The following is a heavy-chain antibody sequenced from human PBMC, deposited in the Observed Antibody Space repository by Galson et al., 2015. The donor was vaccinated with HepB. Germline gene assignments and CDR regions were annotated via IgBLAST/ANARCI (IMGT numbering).Heavy chain of an antibody. CDR2: IYHSGST. J-gene: IGHJ4*02. CDR1: GDSISSGDYY. D-gene: IGHD2-15*01. V-gene: IGHV4-30-4*01. CDR3: ARDNYCSGGSCYVGY. Sequence: TLSLTCTVSGDSISSGDYYWNWIRQPPGKGLEWIGSIYHSGSTYYNPSLKSRVTISLDTSKNQFSLKLSSVTDADTAVYYCARDNYCSGGSCYVGYWGQGTLVTVSS.